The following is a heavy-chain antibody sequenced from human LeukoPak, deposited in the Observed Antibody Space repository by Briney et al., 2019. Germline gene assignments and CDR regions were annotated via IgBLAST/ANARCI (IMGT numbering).Heavy chain of an antibody. Sequence: GGSLRLSCAASGFTFDNYATHWVRQAPGKGLEWVSGISWNRGSIGYADSVKCRFTISRDNAKNSLYLQMNSLRAEDTALYYCAKGASRDGGVSGAWGQETLVTVSS. V-gene: IGHV3-9*01. J-gene: IGHJ5*02. CDR1: GFTFDNYA. CDR3: AKGASRDGGVSGA. D-gene: IGHD2-8*02. CDR2: ISWNRGSI.